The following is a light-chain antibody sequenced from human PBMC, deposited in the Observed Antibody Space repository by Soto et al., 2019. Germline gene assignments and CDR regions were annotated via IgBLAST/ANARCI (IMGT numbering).Light chain of an antibody. V-gene: IGLV2-14*01. CDR1: SSDVDGYNY. Sequence: QSALTQPASVSGSPGQSITISCTGTSSDVDGYNYVSWYQQHPGKAPKLMIYDVSNRPSGVSNRFSGSKSGNTASLTISGLQAEDEADYYCSSYPSSSTLGVFGGGTKLTVL. CDR2: DVS. J-gene: IGLJ2*01. CDR3: SSYPSSSTLGV.